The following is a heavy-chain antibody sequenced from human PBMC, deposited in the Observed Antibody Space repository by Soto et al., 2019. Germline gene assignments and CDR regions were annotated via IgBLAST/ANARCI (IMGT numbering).Heavy chain of an antibody. V-gene: IGHV3-23*01. D-gene: IGHD3-22*01. CDR1: GFTFSSYA. CDR2: ISGSGGST. CDR3: AKEYYYDSSGLYYYYYYGMDV. Sequence: PGGSLRLSCAASGFTFSSYAMSWVRQAPGKGLEWVSGISGSGGSTYYAGSVKGRFTISRDNSKNTLYLQMNSLRADDTAVYYCAKEYYYDSSGLYYYYYYGMDVWGQGTTVTVSS. J-gene: IGHJ6*02.